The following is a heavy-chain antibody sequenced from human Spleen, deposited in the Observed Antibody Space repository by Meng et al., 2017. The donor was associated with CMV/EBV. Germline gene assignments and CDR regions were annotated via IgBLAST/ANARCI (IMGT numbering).Heavy chain of an antibody. CDR2: IYPGDSDT. CDR1: GYSFTSHW. V-gene: IGHV5-51*01. CDR3: ARSSYFDY. Sequence: RISCKAAGYSFTSHWIGWVRQMPGKGLEWMGIIYPGDSDTRYSPSFEGHVTISADKSISTAYLQWSSLKASDTAIYYCARSSYFDYWGQGTLVTVSS. J-gene: IGHJ4*02. D-gene: IGHD3-10*01.